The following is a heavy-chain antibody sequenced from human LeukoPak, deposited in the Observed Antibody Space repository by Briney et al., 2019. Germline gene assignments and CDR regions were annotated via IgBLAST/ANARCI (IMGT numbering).Heavy chain of an antibody. CDR1: GGSFSGYY. CDR2: INHSGST. D-gene: IGHD2/OR15-2a*01. CDR3: ARPSYGHYYYMDV. J-gene: IGHJ6*03. V-gene: IGHV4-34*01. Sequence: SETLSLTCAVYGGSFSGYYWSWIRQPPGKGREWSGEINHSGSTNYNPSLKSRVTISVDTSKNQFSLKLSSVTAADTAVDYCARPSYGHYYYMDVWGKGTTVTISS.